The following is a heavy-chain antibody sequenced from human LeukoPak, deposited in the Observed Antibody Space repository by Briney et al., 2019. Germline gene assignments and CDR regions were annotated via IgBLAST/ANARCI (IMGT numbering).Heavy chain of an antibody. D-gene: IGHD6-19*01. J-gene: IGHJ4*02. CDR1: GFTFSSYN. CDR3: ARTVDGITNFDY. V-gene: IGHV3-48*01. CDR2: ITTSSNTL. Sequence: PGGSLRLSCAASGFTFSSYNMNWVRQAPGKGLEWVSYITTSSNTLYYADSVKGRFTISRDNAKNSLYLQMNSLRAEDTAVYYCARTVDGITNFDYWGQGTLVTVSP.